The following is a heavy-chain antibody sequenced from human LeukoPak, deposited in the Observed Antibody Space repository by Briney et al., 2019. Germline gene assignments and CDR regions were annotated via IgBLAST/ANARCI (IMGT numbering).Heavy chain of an antibody. Sequence: PGGSLRLSCAVSGITLSNYAMSWVRQAPGKGLEWVAGISGNGGGTHYADSVKGRFTISRDNPKNTLYLQMNNLRAGDTAVYFCAKRGVVIRVILVGFHKEAYYFDSWGQGALVTVSS. V-gene: IGHV3-23*01. CDR2: ISGNGGGT. CDR1: GITLSNYA. CDR3: AKRGVVIRVILVGFHKEAYYFDS. D-gene: IGHD3-22*01. J-gene: IGHJ4*02.